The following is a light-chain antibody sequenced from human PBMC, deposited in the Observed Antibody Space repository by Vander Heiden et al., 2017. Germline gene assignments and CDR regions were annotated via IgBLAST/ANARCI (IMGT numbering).Light chain of an antibody. CDR3: MQALQTIT. CDR2: LGS. V-gene: IGKV2-28*01. J-gene: IGKJ5*01. CDR1: QSLLHSNGYNY. Sequence: EIVRTQSPLSLPVTPGEPASISCRSSQSLLHSNGYNYLDWYLQKPGQSPQLLIYLGSNRASGVPDRFSGSGSGTDFTLKISRVEAEDVGVYYCMQALQTITFGQGTRLXIK.